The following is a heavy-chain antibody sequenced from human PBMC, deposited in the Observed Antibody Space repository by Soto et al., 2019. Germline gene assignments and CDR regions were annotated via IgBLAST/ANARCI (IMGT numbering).Heavy chain of an antibody. V-gene: IGHV3-11*04. J-gene: IGHJ6*02. Sequence: GGSLRLSCAASGFTFSDYYMSWIRQAPGKGLEWVSYISSSGSTIYYADSVKGRFTISRDNAKNSLYLQMNSLRAEDTAVYYCARDRRGYSGYDPIYYYYGMDVWGQGTTVTVSS. CDR2: ISSSGSTI. CDR1: GFTFSDYY. D-gene: IGHD5-12*01. CDR3: ARDRRGYSGYDPIYYYYGMDV.